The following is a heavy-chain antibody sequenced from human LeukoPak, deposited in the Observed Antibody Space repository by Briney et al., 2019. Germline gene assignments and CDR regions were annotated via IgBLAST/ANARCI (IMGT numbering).Heavy chain of an antibody. D-gene: IGHD3-22*01. V-gene: IGHV3-21*01. CDR1: GFTFSSYS. CDR2: ISSSSSYI. CDR3: ARVVYYDSSGPNFDY. J-gene: IGHJ4*02. Sequence: GGSLRLCCAASGFTFSSYSMNWVRQAPGKGLEWVSSISSSSSYIYYADSVKGRFTISRDNARNSLYLQLTSLRAEDTAVYYCARVVYYDSSGPNFDYWGQGTLVTVSS.